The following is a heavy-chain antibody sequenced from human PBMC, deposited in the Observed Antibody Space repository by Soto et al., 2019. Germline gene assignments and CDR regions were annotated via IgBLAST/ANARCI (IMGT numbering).Heavy chain of an antibody. Sequence: ASVKVSCKACGYSFTSYGISWVRQAPGQGLEWMGRINPSGGSTSYAQKFQGRVTMTRDTSTSTVYMELSSLRSEDTAVYYCARDTPNYDFWSGYRSTVDYYYGMDVWGQGTTVTVSS. CDR3: ARDTPNYDFWSGYRSTVDYYYGMDV. J-gene: IGHJ6*02. CDR1: GYSFTSYG. D-gene: IGHD3-3*01. V-gene: IGHV1-46*01. CDR2: INPSGGST.